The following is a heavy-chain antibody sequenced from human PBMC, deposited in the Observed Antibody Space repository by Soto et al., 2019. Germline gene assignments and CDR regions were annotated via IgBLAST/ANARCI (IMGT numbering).Heavy chain of an antibody. CDR1: GLSFSGYY. CDR3: ARSATIFGVVIIQSYYYGMDV. CDR2: INHSGST. J-gene: IGHJ6*02. D-gene: IGHD3-3*01. Sequence: SETLSLTCAFYGLSFSGYYWSWILQPPVKGLEWIGEINHSGSTNYNPSLKSRVTISVDTSKNQFSLKLSSVTAADTAVYYCARSATIFGVVIIQSYYYGMDVWGQGTTVTVSS. V-gene: IGHV4-34*01.